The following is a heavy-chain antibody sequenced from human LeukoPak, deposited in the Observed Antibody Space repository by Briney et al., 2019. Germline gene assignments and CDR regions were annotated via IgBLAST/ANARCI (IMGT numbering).Heavy chain of an antibody. CDR1: GDTFSRFT. CDR2: FIPLFDLA. D-gene: IGHD2-21*01. Sequence: ASVKVSCKASGDTFSRFTFAWLRQVPGQGLEWMGRFIPLFDLATYAERLQGRVTMTADQSTDTAYMELSSLRSEDTAVYYCARVTEGSGDYFGYYFDYWGQGTLVTVSS. CDR3: ARVTEGSGDYFGYYFDY. J-gene: IGHJ4*02. V-gene: IGHV1-69*02.